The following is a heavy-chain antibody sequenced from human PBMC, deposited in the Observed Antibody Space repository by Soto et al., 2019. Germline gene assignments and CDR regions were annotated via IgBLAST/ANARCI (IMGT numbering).Heavy chain of an antibody. Sequence: QVQVVQSVVEVRRPGSSVKVSCKASGDTFKNCVISWVRQAPGQGLEWMGGIIPLFGTTDFAKRFQGRLTITTDEYTTTAYMELSRLRSEDTATYYCAAELGFGKLSVVWGQGTKVIVSS. V-gene: IGHV1-69*01. D-gene: IGHD3-10*01. CDR3: AAELGFGKLSVV. J-gene: IGHJ6*02. CDR1: GDTFKNCV. CDR2: IIPLFGTT.